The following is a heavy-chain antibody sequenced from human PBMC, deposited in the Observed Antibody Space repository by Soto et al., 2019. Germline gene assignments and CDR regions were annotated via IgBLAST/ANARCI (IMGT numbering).Heavy chain of an antibody. CDR1: GGTFSSYA. J-gene: IGHJ6*02. Sequence: GASVKVSCKASGGTFSSYAISWVRQAPGQGLEWMGGIIPIFGTTNYAQKFQGRVTITADESTSTAYMELSSLRSEDTAVYYCARDWKNSRYYGMDVWGQGTTVTVSS. CDR3: ARDWKNSRYYGMDV. D-gene: IGHD1-1*01. V-gene: IGHV1-69*13. CDR2: IIPIFGTT.